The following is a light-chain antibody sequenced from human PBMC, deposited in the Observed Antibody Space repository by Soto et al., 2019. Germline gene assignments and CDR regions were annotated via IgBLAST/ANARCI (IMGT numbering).Light chain of an antibody. Sequence: DIVMTQSPLSLPVTPGEPASISCRSSQSLLHSNGYNYLDWYLQKPGQSTQLLIYLGSNRASGVHDRFSGSGSGTDFTLKISRVEAEDVGVYYCKQALQKWTVGQGTKVEIK. CDR3: KQALQKWT. J-gene: IGKJ1*01. CDR1: QSLLHSNGYNY. V-gene: IGKV2-28*01. CDR2: LGS.